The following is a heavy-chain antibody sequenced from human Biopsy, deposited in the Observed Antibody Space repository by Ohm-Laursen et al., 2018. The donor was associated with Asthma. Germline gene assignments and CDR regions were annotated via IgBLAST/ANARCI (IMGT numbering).Heavy chain of an antibody. V-gene: IGHV3-30*03. CDR2: IAWDGINS. J-gene: IGHJ6*02. Sequence: SLRLSCAASGFTFSTYGMHWVRQAPGKGLEWVAFIAWDGINSYYADSVKGRFTISRNNSRNTLYLQKNSLRADDTAVYYCARAGESDLVGGLDVWGQGTTVIVS. CDR3: ARAGESDLVGGLDV. CDR1: GFTFSTYG. D-gene: IGHD2-21*01.